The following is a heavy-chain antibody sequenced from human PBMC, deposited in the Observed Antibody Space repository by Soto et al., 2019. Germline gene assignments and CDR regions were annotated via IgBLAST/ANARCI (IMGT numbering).Heavy chain of an antibody. V-gene: IGHV3-73*01. J-gene: IGHJ3*02. CDR3: TRHFPASYDTSAYDAFGI. Sequence: GGSLRLSCAASGFTFSGSAMHWVRQASGKGLEWVGRIRSKANNYATAYAASVKGRFTISRHDSKNTAYLQMNSLKTEDTAVYYCTRHFPASYDTSAYDAFGIWGQGTMVTV. D-gene: IGHD3-22*01. CDR2: IRSKANNYAT. CDR1: GFTFSGSA.